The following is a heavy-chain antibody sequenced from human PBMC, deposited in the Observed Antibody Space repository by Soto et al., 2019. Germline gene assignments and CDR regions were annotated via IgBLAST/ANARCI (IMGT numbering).Heavy chain of an antibody. CDR1: GFTVNTNY. D-gene: IGHD3-16*01. J-gene: IGHJ4*01. V-gene: IGHV3-53*01. CDR3: VSCIPSWVFD. CDR2: MDSGVDI. Sequence: GGSQRVFCLVSGFTVNTNYIYWVRHAPCRGLEWVSAMDSGVDIHYADSVKGRFTISRDTSENTLYLRMDKLRVEDTAVYFCVSCIPSWVFD.